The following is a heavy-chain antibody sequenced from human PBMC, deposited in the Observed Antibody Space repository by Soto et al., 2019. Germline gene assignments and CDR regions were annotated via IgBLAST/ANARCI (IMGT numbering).Heavy chain of an antibody. CDR2: TYYRSRWYS. V-gene: IGHV6-1*01. D-gene: IGHD2-15*01. J-gene: IGHJ6*02. CDR3: ARSEEDSDYYYYGMDV. Sequence: SQTLSLTCVISGDSVSSSSVAWNWVRQSPSRGLEWLGRTYYRSRWYSDFAVSVRGRIVINADTSKNQFSLQLNSVTPEDTAVYFCARSEEDSDYYYYGMDVWGQGTTVTVSS. CDR1: GDSVSSSSVA.